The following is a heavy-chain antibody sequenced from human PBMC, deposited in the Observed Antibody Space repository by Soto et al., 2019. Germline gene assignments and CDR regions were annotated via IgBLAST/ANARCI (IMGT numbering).Heavy chain of an antibody. CDR3: LSAAGNLGWFDP. J-gene: IGHJ5*02. CDR1: GSSISSSSYY. CDR2: MYYSGST. V-gene: IGHV4-39*01. Sequence: SATLTLTCTVSGSSISSSSYYWGWIRQPPGKGLEWIGSMYYSGSTYYNPSLKSRVTISVDTSKNQFSLKLSSVTAADTAVYYCLSAAGNLGWFDPWGQGTLVTVSS. D-gene: IGHD6-13*01.